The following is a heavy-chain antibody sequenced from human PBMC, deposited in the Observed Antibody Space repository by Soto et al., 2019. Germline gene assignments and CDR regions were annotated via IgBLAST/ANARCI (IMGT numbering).Heavy chain of an antibody. D-gene: IGHD3-10*01. CDR2: ITSSGTTV. J-gene: IGHJ6*02. CDR1: GFTFSSYN. CDR3: ARDMGYYGSGNYTADYYFYAMAV. V-gene: IGHV3-48*02. Sequence: GGSLRRSCAASGFTFSSYNLNCVRQAPGKGLEWVSYITSSGTTVYYADSVRGRFTISRDNAKNSLYLQMNSLRDDDTAVYYCARDMGYYGSGNYTADYYFYAMAVWGQGTTVTVS.